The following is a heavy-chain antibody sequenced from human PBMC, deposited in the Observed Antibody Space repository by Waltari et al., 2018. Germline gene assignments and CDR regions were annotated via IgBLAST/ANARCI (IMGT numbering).Heavy chain of an antibody. Sequence: QLQLQESGPGLVKPSETLSLTCTVPGGSISSSSYYWGWIRQPHGKGLEWIGSIYYSGSTYYNPSLKSRVTISVDTSKNQFSLKLSSVTAADTAVYYCARHATYYYDSSGYYFDYWGQGTLVTVSS. CDR1: GGSISSSSYY. J-gene: IGHJ4*02. CDR2: IYYSGST. D-gene: IGHD3-22*01. V-gene: IGHV4-39*01. CDR3: ARHATYYYDSSGYYFDY.